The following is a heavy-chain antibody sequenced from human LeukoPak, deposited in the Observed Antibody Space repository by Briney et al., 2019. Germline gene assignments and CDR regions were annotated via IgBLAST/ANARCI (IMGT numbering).Heavy chain of an antibody. Sequence: ASGKVSCKTSGYTFTGFYLHWVRQAPGQGLESMGWINSNSGGTNYAQKFQGRVAMTRDTSISTAYMQLSSLRSDDTAVYYCARLAIAARIIDYWGQGTLVTVSS. CDR1: GYTFTGFY. CDR2: INSNSGGT. CDR3: ARLAIAARIIDY. J-gene: IGHJ4*02. D-gene: IGHD6-6*01. V-gene: IGHV1-2*02.